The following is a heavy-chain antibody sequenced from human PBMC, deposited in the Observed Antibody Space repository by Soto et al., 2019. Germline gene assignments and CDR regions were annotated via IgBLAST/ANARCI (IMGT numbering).Heavy chain of an antibody. D-gene: IGHD1-26*01. CDR2: ISGSGGST. CDR1: GFTFSSYA. J-gene: IGHJ4*02. V-gene: IGHV3-23*01. Sequence: PGGSLKLSCAASGFTFSSYAMSWVRQAPGKGLEWVSAISGSGGSTYYADSVKGRFTISRDNSKNTLYLQMNSLRAEDTAVYYCADSGSYLIGDYFDYWGQGTLVTVSS. CDR3: ADSGSYLIGDYFDY.